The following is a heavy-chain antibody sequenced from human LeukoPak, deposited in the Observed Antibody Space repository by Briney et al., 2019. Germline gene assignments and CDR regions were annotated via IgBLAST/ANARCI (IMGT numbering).Heavy chain of an antibody. D-gene: IGHD3-22*01. V-gene: IGHV4-59*01. J-gene: IGHJ4*02. CDR2: IYYSGST. Sequence: SETLSLTCTVSNGSISSYYWNWIRQPPGKGLDWIGYIYYSGSTTYNPSLKSRVTMSVDTSKNQFSLKMNSVTAADTAVYYCARGYYDSGGYLYYFDSWGQGTLVTVSS. CDR1: NGSISSYY. CDR3: ARGYYDSGGYLYYFDS.